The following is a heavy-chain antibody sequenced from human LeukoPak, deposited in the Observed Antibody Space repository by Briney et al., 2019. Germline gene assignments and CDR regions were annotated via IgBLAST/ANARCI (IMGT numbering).Heavy chain of an antibody. J-gene: IGHJ3*02. CDR2: IRYDGSNK. D-gene: IGHD2-2*01. Sequence: GGSLRLSCAASGFTFSSYGMHWVRQAPGKGLEWVAFIRYDGSNKYYADSVKGRFTTSRDNSKNTLYLQMSSLRAEDTAVYYCARERGGYCSSTTCSHAFDIWGQGTMVTVSS. V-gene: IGHV3-30*02. CDR3: ARERGGYCSSTTCSHAFDI. CDR1: GFTFSSYG.